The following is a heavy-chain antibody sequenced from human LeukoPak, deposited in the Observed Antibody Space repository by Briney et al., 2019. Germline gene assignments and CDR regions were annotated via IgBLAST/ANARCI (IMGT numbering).Heavy chain of an antibody. Sequence: ASVKVSCKASGYTFTGYYMHWVRQAPGQGLEWMGWINPNSGGTNYAQKFQGRVTVTRDTSISTAYMELSRLRSDDTAVYYCARDQEGATTPDYWGQGTLVTVSS. CDR2: INPNSGGT. J-gene: IGHJ4*02. V-gene: IGHV1-2*02. CDR3: ARDQEGATTPDY. CDR1: GYTFTGYY. D-gene: IGHD1-26*01.